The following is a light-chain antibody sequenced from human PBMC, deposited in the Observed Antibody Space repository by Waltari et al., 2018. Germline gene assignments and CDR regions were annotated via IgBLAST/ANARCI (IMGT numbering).Light chain of an antibody. CDR3: AAWDERLSGWV. CDR1: SSNLGCNI. Sequence: QSVLTQPPSASGTPGQGVPLSCSGSSSNLGCNILQWYQQRPGTAPKLLTFNNNQRPAGVPDRFSGSKSGTSASLAISGLQSEDEAEYFCAAWDERLSGWVFGGGTKLTVL. J-gene: IGLJ3*02. CDR2: NNN. V-gene: IGLV1-44*01.